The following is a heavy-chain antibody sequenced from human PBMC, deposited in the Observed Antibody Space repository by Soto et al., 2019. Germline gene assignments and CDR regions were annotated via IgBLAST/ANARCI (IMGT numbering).Heavy chain of an antibody. Sequence: QVQLVQSRGEVKKPGASVKVSCKTSGYSFTTYGISWVRQAPGQVLEWMGWISGYNGNTNYAQKLQGRVTITTDTSTSTAYMELRSLRSDDTAVYYCAREGPAPYYYYGMDVWGQGSTVTVSS. J-gene: IGHJ6*02. V-gene: IGHV1-18*01. CDR2: ISGYNGNT. CDR3: AREGPAPYYYYGMDV. CDR1: GYSFTTYG.